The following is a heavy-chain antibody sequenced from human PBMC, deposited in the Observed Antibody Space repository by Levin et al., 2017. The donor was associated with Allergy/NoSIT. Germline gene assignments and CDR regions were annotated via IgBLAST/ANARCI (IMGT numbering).Heavy chain of an antibody. D-gene: IGHD4-23*01. CDR3: ARIYGGNEPSYWYFDL. CDR1: GYTFTSYG. CDR2: ISAYNGNT. V-gene: IGHV1-18*01. Sequence: GESLKISCKASGYTFTSYGISWVRQAPGQGLEWMGWISAYNGNTNYAQKLQGRVTMTTDTSTSTAYMELRSLRSDDTAVYYCARIYGGNEPSYWYFDLWGRGTLVTVSS. J-gene: IGHJ2*01.